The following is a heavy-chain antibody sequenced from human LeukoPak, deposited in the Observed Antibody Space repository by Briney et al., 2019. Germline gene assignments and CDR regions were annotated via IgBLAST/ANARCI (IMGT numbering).Heavy chain of an antibody. CDR3: ARDRGADY. Sequence: GGSLRLSCAASGFTFSTYTMNWVRQAPGKGLERVSSISTSTSYINYADSVKGRFTISRDNAENSLYLQMNSLRAEDTAVYYCARDRGADYWGQGTLVTVSS. CDR1: GFTFSTYT. CDR2: ISTSTSYI. V-gene: IGHV3-21*01. J-gene: IGHJ4*02. D-gene: IGHD5-12*01.